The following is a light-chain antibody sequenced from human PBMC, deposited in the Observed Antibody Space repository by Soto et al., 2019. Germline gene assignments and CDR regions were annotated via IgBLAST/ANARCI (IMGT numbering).Light chain of an antibody. CDR1: SSDVGGYNY. Sequence: SALTRPPSASGSAGQAGAISCTGNSSDVGGYNYVSWYQQHPGKAPKLMIYEVSKRPSGVPDRFSGSKSGNTASLTVSGLQAEDEADYYCISYAGSNLLYVFGTGTKVTVL. CDR3: ISYAGSNLLYV. J-gene: IGLJ1*01. V-gene: IGLV2-8*01. CDR2: EVS.